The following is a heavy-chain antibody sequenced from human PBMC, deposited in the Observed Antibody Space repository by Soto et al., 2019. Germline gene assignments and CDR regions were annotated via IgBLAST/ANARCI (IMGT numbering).Heavy chain of an antibody. Sequence: PSETLSLTCTVSGGSISSYYWSWIRQPPGKGLEWIAYIYHSGSTNYNPSLKSRVTISVDTSKNQLSLKLSSVTAADTAVYYCARGTPGYCSSTSCYRRFHYYYMDVWGKGTTVTVSS. D-gene: IGHD2-2*03. V-gene: IGHV4-59*01. CDR1: GGSISSYY. J-gene: IGHJ6*03. CDR2: IYHSGST. CDR3: ARGTPGYCSSTSCYRRFHYYYMDV.